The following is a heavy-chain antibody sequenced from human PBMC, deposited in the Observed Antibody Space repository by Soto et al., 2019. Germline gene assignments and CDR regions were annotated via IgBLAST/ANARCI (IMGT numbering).Heavy chain of an antibody. CDR1: GFTFSSSG. D-gene: IGHD1-1*01. CDR3: AKDSGSIRYY. Sequence: GGSLRLSCAASGFTFSSSGMSWVRQAPGKGLEWVSGITDSGGSTYYVDSVKGRFTISRDNSKNTLSLETNSLRAEDTAVYYCAKDSGSIRYYWGQGTLVTVSS. V-gene: IGHV3-23*01. CDR2: ITDSGGST. J-gene: IGHJ4*02.